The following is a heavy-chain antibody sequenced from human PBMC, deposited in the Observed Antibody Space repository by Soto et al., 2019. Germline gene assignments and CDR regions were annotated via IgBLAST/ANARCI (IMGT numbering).Heavy chain of an antibody. CDR3: ARATAYSRFFEPPYYYYMDV. D-gene: IGHD3-3*01. V-gene: IGHV3-66*01. CDR1: GFTVSSNY. CDR2: IYSGGST. Sequence: GGSLRLSCAASGFTVSSNYMSWVRQAPGKGLEWVSVIYSGGSTYYADSVKGRFTISRDNSKNTLYLQMNSLRAEDTAVYYCARATAYSRFFEPPYYYYMDVWGKGTTVTVSS. J-gene: IGHJ6*03.